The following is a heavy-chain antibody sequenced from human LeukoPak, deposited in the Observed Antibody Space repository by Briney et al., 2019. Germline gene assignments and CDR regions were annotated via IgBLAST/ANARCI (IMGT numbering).Heavy chain of an antibody. Sequence: GASVKVSCKVSGYTLTELSMHWVRQAPGKGLEWMGGFDPEDGETIYAQKFQGRVTMTEDTSTDTAYMELSSLRSEDTAVYYCATDLLLSQSEGYCSGGSCYFVDYWGQGTLVTVSS. CDR1: GYTLTELS. CDR2: FDPEDGET. CDR3: ATDLLLSQSEGYCSGGSCYFVDY. D-gene: IGHD2-15*01. V-gene: IGHV1-24*01. J-gene: IGHJ4*02.